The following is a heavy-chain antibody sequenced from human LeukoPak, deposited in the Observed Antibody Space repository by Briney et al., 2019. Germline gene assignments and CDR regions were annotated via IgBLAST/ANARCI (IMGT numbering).Heavy chain of an antibody. V-gene: IGHV4-31*03. D-gene: IGHD5-12*01. Sequence: SETLSLTCTVSGVSISSGGYYWSWIRQHPGKGLEWIGYIYYSGSTYYNPSLKSRVTISVDTSKNQFSLKLSSVTAADTAVYYCARVLWSGGYDLGHFDYWGQGTLVTVSS. J-gene: IGHJ4*02. CDR1: GVSISSGGYY. CDR2: IYYSGST. CDR3: ARVLWSGGYDLGHFDY.